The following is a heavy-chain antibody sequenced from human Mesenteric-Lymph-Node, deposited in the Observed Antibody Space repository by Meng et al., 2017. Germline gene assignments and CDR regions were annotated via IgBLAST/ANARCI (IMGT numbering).Heavy chain of an antibody. D-gene: IGHD5-12*01. CDR1: GGSISSSNW. V-gene: IGHV4-4*02. J-gene: IGHJ4*02. CDR3: ARHDGGYGDYFDH. Sequence: QVRRHVSGPGLVKPSGTLSLTGAVSGGSISSSNWWRWVRQPPGKGLEWIGEIYHSGSTYYNPSLKSRVTISADTSKNQFSLKLSSVTAADTAVYYCARHDGGYGDYFDHWGQGTLVTVSS. CDR2: IYHSGST.